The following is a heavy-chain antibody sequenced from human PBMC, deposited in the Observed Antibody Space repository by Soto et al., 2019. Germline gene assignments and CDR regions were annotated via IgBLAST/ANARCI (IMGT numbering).Heavy chain of an antibody. J-gene: IGHJ3*02. CDR3: ARGHEFGGNCDDFDM. CDR1: GGTFSTSS. Sequence: QVMLVQSGAEMKKPGSSVKVSCKASGGTFSTSSINWVRQAPGQRPEGMGNILPIFGTSDNAQKFEGRVTITADKSTNTAYMELRSLLYGDTAVYYGARGHEFGGNCDDFDMWGQGTVVTVSS. V-gene: IGHV1-69*14. CDR2: ILPIFGTS. D-gene: IGHD2-15*01.